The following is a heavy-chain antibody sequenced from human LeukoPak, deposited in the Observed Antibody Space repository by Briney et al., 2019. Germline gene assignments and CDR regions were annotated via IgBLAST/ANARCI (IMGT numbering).Heavy chain of an antibody. D-gene: IGHD5-18*01. CDR2: IIPIFGTA. V-gene: IGHV1-69*06. CDR1: GYTFTSNY. CDR3: ARGTGGYSYGYYYYYYMDV. Sequence: ASVKVSCKAFGYTFTSNYMHWVRQAPGQGLEWMGGIIPIFGTANYAQKFQGRVTITADKSTSTAYMELSSLRSEDTAVYYCARGTGGYSYGYYYYYYMDVWGKGTTVTVSS. J-gene: IGHJ6*03.